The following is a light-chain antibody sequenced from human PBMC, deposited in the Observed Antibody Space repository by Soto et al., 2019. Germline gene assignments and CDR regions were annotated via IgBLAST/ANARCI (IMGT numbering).Light chain of an antibody. CDR1: SSNIGSNT. V-gene: IGLV1-44*01. J-gene: IGLJ2*01. CDR3: AAWDDSLNGPV. CDR2: SNN. Sequence: QSVLTQPHSASGTPGQRVTISCSGGSSNIGSNTVNWYQHLPGTAPKLLIYSNNQRPSGVPDRFSGSMSGTSASLAISGLQSEDEADYYCAAWDDSLNGPVFGGGTKLTVL.